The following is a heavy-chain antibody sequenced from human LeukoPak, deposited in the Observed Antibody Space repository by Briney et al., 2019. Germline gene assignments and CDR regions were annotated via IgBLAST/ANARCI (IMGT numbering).Heavy chain of an antibody. Sequence: GGSLRVSCAASGFTFSSYGMHWVRQAPGKGLEWVAVIWYDGSNKYYADSVKGRFTISRDNSKNTLYLQMNSLRAEDTAVYYCAREIAVAGTAILALDYWGQGTLVTVSS. J-gene: IGHJ4*02. CDR3: AREIAVAGTAILALDY. CDR1: GFTFSSYG. D-gene: IGHD6-19*01. V-gene: IGHV3-33*01. CDR2: IWYDGSNK.